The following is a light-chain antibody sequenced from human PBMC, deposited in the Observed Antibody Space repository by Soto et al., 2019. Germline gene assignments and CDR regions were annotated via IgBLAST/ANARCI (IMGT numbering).Light chain of an antibody. Sequence: DIQITQSPSTLSASVGDRVTLTCRASQSISSWLAWYQQKPGKAPKFLMYKASNLESGVPSRFSGSGSGTEFTLTIGGLQPDDFATYFCQQFNSYPITFGQGTRLEIK. J-gene: IGKJ5*01. CDR1: QSISSW. V-gene: IGKV1-5*03. CDR3: QQFNSYPIT. CDR2: KAS.